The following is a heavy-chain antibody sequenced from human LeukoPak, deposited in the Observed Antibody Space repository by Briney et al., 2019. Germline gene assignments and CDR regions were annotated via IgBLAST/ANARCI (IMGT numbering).Heavy chain of an antibody. V-gene: IGHV6-1*01. J-gene: IGHJ5*02. CDR2: TYYRSTWYN. Sequence: SQTLSLTCAISGDIVSSNSVTWNWIRQSPSRGLEWLGRTYYRSTWYNDYAVSVRGRITINPDTSKNQFSLHLNSVTPEDTAVYYCARRLTQYDCFDPWGQGILVTVSS. CDR1: GDIVSSNSVT. CDR3: ARRLTQYDCFDP. D-gene: IGHD2-2*01.